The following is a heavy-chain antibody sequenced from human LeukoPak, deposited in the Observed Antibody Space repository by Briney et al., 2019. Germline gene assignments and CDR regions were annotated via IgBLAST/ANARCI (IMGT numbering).Heavy chain of an antibody. J-gene: IGHJ4*02. Sequence: ASVKVSCKAYGYSFTNYAINWVRQAPGQGLEWMGWINTNTGNPTYAQGFTGRFVFSLDTAVSTAHLQISSLKAEDTAFYYCARDLEDYHTTRYAYRGQGTLVTVSS. CDR3: ARDLEDYHTTRYAY. CDR2: INTNTGNP. D-gene: IGHD2/OR15-2a*01. V-gene: IGHV7-4-1*02. CDR1: GYSFTNYA.